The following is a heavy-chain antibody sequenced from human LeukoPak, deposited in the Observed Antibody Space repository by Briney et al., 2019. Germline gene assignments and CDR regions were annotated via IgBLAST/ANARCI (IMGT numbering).Heavy chain of an antibody. J-gene: IGHJ4*02. CDR3: ARDRGSTEFDY. CDR1: GFTFSSYW. CDR2: INRDGSIT. D-gene: IGHD1-26*01. Sequence: QSGGSLRLSCAASGFTFSSYWMHWVRQAPGKGLVWVSRINRDGSITSYADSVKGRFTISRDNAKNTVDLQMNSLRAEDTAVYYCARDRGSTEFDYWGQGTLVTVSS. V-gene: IGHV3-74*01.